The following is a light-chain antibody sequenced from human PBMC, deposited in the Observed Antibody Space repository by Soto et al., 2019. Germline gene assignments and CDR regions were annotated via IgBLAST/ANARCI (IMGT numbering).Light chain of an antibody. CDR1: QSVSSSY. J-gene: IGKJ5*01. V-gene: IGKV3-20*01. CDR2: GAS. Sequence: EIVLTQSPGTLSLSPGERATLSCRASQSVSSSYLAWYQQKPGQAPRLLIYGASSRATGIPDRFSGSGSGTDFTLTISRLEPEDFAVYYCQQYGSSPLITFVQGTRLAIK. CDR3: QQYGSSPLIT.